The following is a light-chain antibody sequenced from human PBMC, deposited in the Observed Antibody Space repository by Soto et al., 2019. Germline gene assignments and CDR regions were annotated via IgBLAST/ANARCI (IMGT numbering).Light chain of an antibody. CDR3: QQYGSSPTT. J-gene: IGKJ1*01. Sequence: VVLTQSADTLSLSPGERATLSCMASQSVSSSYLAWYQQKPGQAPRCLIYGASTRATGIPDRFSGSGSGTDFTLTISRLEPEDFAVYYCQQYGSSPTTFGQGTKVDI. V-gene: IGKV3-20*01. CDR2: GAS. CDR1: QSVSSSY.